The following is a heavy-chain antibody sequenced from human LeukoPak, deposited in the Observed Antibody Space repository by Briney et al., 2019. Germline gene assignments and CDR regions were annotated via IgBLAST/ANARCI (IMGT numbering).Heavy chain of an antibody. V-gene: IGHV4-59*08. CDR2: IYNSGST. CDR3: ARHGGYTSGLPWD. CDR1: GGSISNYY. D-gene: IGHD6-19*01. Sequence: PSETLSLTCTVSGGSISNYYWSWIRQPPGKGLEWIGYIYNSGSTNYNPSLKSRVTISVDTSKNQFSLKLSAVTAADTAVYYCARHGGYTSGLPWDWGQGTLVTVSS. J-gene: IGHJ4*02.